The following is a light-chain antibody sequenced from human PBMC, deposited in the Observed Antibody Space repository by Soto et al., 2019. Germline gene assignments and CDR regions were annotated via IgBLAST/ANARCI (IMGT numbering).Light chain of an antibody. J-gene: IGKJ2*01. CDR3: MQGTHWPRT. Sequence: DVVMNQSPLSLPVTVGQPASISCRSNQSLVDSDGNTYLCWLQQRPGQSPRRLIYKVSSRDSGVPDRFSGSGSGTDFTLQISRVEAEDVGVYYCMQGTHWPRTFGQGTNLEIK. V-gene: IGKV2-30*01. CDR1: QSLVDSDGNTY. CDR2: KVS.